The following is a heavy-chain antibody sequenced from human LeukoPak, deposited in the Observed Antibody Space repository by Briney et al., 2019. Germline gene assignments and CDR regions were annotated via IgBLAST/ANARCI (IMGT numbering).Heavy chain of an antibody. CDR1: GYSFTSYW. CDR2: IYPGDSDT. Sequence: GESLKISCKGSGYSFTSYWIGWVRQMPGKGLEWMGIIYPGDSDTRYSPSFQGQVTISADKSISTAYLQWSSLKASDTAMYYCARLPGIVVVPAALDAFDIWGQGTMVTVSS. J-gene: IGHJ3*02. V-gene: IGHV5-51*01. D-gene: IGHD2-2*01. CDR3: ARLPGIVVVPAALDAFDI.